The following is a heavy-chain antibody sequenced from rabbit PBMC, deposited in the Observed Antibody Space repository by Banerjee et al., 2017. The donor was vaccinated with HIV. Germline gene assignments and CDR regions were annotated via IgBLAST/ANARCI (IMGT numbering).Heavy chain of an antibody. D-gene: IGHD6-1*01. Sequence: QSLEESGGDLVQPEGSLTLTCTASGFSFSSSYWMYWVRQAPGKGLEWIGTIYAGSSGSTYYASWAKGRFTISSTSSTTVTLQMTSLTAADTATYFCARDGAGYAGYGYARLWGQGTLVTVS. CDR3: ARDGAGYAGYGYARL. J-gene: IGHJ3*01. CDR2: IYAGSSGST. CDR1: GFSFSSSYW. V-gene: IGHV1S40*01.